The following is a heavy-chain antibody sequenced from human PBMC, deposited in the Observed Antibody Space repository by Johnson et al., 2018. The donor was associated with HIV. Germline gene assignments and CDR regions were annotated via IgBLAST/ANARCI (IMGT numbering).Heavy chain of an antibody. J-gene: IGHJ3*02. CDR2: IRYDGSNK. D-gene: IGHD6-13*01. CDR3: ASKAAGTMHAFDI. CDR1: GFTFSTYG. Sequence: QVQLVESGGGVVQPGRSLRLSCAASGFTFSTYGMHWVRQAPGKGLEWVAFIRYDGSNKYYADSVKGRFTISRDNSKNTLYLQMNSLRAEDTAVYYCASKAAGTMHAFDIWGQGTMVTVSS. V-gene: IGHV3-30*02.